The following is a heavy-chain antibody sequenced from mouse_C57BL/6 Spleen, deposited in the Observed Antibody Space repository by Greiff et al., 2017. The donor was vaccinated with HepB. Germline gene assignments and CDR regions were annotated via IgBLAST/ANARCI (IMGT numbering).Heavy chain of an antibody. CDR3: AKNNDYGSRRNYYAMDY. D-gene: IGHD1-1*01. V-gene: IGHV2-5*01. CDR2: IWRGGST. CDR1: GFSLTSYG. Sequence: VQLQQSGPGLVQPSQRLSITCTVSGFSLTSYGVHWVRQSPGKGLEWLGVIWRGGSTDYNAAFMSRLSITKDNSKSQVFFKMNSLQADDTAIYYCAKNNDYGSRRNYYAMDYWGQGTSVTVSS. J-gene: IGHJ4*01.